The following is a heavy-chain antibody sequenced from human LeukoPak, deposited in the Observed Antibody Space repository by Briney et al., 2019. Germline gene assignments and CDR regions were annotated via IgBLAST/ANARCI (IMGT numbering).Heavy chain of an antibody. V-gene: IGHV4-30-2*01. CDR3: ARDFAGDYGMDV. CDR2: IYHSGST. D-gene: IGHD1-1*01. Sequence: SQTLSLTCAVSGGSISSGGYSWSWIRQPPGKGLEWIGYIYHSGSTYYNPSLKSRVTISVDGSKNQFSLKLSSVTAADTAVYYCARDFAGDYGMDVWGQGTTVTVSS. CDR1: GGSISSGGYS. J-gene: IGHJ6*02.